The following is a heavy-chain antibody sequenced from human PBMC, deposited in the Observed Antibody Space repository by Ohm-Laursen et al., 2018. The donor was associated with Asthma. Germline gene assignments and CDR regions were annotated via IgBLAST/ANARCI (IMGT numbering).Heavy chain of an antibody. J-gene: IGHJ5*02. Sequence: SQTLSLTCTVSGGSISSGDYYWSWIRQPPGKGLEWIGYIYYSGSTYYNPSLKSRVTISVDTSKNQFSLKLSSVTAADTAVYYCAREFLGYCSGGSCRWFDPWGQGTLVTVSS. CDR2: IYYSGST. D-gene: IGHD2-15*01. CDR3: AREFLGYCSGGSCRWFDP. V-gene: IGHV4-30-4*01. CDR1: GGSISSGDYY.